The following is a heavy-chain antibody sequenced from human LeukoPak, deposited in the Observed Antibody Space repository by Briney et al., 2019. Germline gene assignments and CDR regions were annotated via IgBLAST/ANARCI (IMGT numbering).Heavy chain of an antibody. J-gene: IGHJ3*02. D-gene: IGHD2-2*01. CDR2: MNPNSGNT. CDR3: ASGVCSSTSCSLVVAFDI. CDR1: GYTFTSYD. V-gene: IGHV1-8*02. Sequence: ASVKVSCKTSGYTFTSYDINWVRQATGQGLEWMGWMNPNSGNTGYAQKFQGGVTMTRNTSISTAYMDLSSLTSEDTAVYYCASGVCSSTSCSLVVAFDIWGQGTMVTVSS.